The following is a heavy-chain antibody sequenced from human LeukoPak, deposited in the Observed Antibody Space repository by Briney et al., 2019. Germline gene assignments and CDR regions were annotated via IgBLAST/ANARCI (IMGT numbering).Heavy chain of an antibody. J-gene: IGHJ3*02. V-gene: IGHV3-7*01. CDR2: IKQDGSEK. D-gene: IGHD2-2*01. Sequence: GGSLRLSCAASGFTFSRYWMSWVRQAPGKGLEWVANIKQDGSEKYYVDSVKGRFTISRDNAKNSLYLQMNSLRAEDTAVYYCASEGHYPRYCSSTSCYYLRAFDIWGQGTMVTVSS. CDR1: GFTFSRYW. CDR3: ASEGHYPRYCSSTSCYYLRAFDI.